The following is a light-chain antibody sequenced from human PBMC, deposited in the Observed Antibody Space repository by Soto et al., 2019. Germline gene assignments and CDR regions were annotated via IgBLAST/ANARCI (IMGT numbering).Light chain of an antibody. CDR2: KVS. CDR1: QSLLYSDGNNH. CDR3: MQGTHWPPYT. J-gene: IGKJ2*01. Sequence: DVVMTQSPLSLPVTLGQPASISCRSSQSLLYSDGNNHLNWFHQRPGQSPRRLIYKVSNRDSGVPDRFSGSGAGTDVTLKISRVEAEDVGVYYCMQGTHWPPYTFGQGNKLEIK. V-gene: IGKV2-30*01.